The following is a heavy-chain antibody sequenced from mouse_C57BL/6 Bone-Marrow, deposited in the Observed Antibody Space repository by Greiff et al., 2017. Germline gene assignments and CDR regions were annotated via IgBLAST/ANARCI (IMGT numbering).Heavy chain of an antibody. Sequence: QVQLKQPGAELVKPGASVKLSCKASGYTFTSYWMYWVKQRPGRGLEWIGRIDPNSGGTKYNEKFKSKATLTVDKPSSTAYMQLSSLTSEDSAVYYCARLRRRVYYYAMDYWGQGTSVTVSS. CDR2: IDPNSGGT. J-gene: IGHJ4*01. CDR1: GYTFTSYW. V-gene: IGHV1-72*01. D-gene: IGHD2-12*01. CDR3: ARLRRRVYYYAMDY.